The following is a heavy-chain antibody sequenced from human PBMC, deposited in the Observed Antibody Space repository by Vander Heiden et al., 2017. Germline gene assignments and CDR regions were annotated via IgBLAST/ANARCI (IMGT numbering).Heavy chain of an antibody. Sequence: EVQLVESGGGLVKPGGSLRVSCAASGFTFSTYWMGWVRQAPGKGLEWVANIKQDGSDKYHVDSVKGRFTISRDNAENSLHLQMNSLRVEDTAVYYCARVRGLGWFDSWGQGTLVSVSS. CDR2: IKQDGSDK. V-gene: IGHV3-7*03. CDR1: GFTFSTYW. J-gene: IGHJ5*01. CDR3: ARVRGLGWFDS. D-gene: IGHD3-16*01.